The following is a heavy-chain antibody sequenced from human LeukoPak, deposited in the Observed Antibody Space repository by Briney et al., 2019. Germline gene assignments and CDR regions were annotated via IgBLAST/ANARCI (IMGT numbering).Heavy chain of an antibody. V-gene: IGHV1-69*13. CDR1: GYTFTGYY. J-gene: IGHJ4*02. CDR3: ARGFRKYSYGNFDY. D-gene: IGHD5-18*01. Sequence: SVKVSCKASGYTFTGYYMHWVRQAPGQGLEWMGGIIPIFGTANYAQKFQGRVTITADESTSTAYMELSSLRSEDTAVYYCARGFRKYSYGNFDYWGQGTLVTVSS. CDR2: IIPIFGTA.